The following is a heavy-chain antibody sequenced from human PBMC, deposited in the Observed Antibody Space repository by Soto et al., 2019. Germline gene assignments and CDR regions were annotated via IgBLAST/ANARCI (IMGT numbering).Heavy chain of an antibody. D-gene: IGHD2-8*02. Sequence: QVQLQQWGAGLLKPSETLSLTCAVYGGSFSGYYWTWIRQPPGTGLEWIGEINHSGSTNYNPSLKSRVTISVDTSQNHFALMLTSVTAADTAVYDCARDKITGLFDYWGQGTLVTVSS. J-gene: IGHJ4*02. CDR3: ARDKITGLFDY. CDR1: GGSFSGYY. CDR2: INHSGST. V-gene: IGHV4-34*01.